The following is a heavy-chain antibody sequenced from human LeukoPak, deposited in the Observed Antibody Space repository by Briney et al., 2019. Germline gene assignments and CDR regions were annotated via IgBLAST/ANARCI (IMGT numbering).Heavy chain of an antibody. Sequence: ASVKVSCKASGYTFTSYYMHWLRQAPGQGLEWMGIINPSGGSTSYAQKFQGRVTMTRDTSTSTVYMELSSLRSEDTAVYYCASNSLAATRYYYYYMDVWGKGTTVTVSS. D-gene: IGHD2-15*01. CDR1: GYTFTSYY. CDR3: ASNSLAATRYYYYYMDV. V-gene: IGHV1-46*01. J-gene: IGHJ6*03. CDR2: INPSGGST.